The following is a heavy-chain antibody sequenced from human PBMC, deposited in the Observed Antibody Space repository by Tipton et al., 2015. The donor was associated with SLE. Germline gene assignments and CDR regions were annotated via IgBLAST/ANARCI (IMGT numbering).Heavy chain of an antibody. D-gene: IGHD3-10*01. CDR2: INDFGSVT. CDR1: GFTLSDYY. V-gene: IGHV3-11*01. CDR3: AKDIYGSGPRNAFDI. J-gene: IGHJ3*02. Sequence: SLRLSCAASGFTLSDYYMTWIRQAPGKGLEWVSYINDFGSVTYYADSVEGRFTVSRDNAKNSVYLQMNSLRSEDTAVYYCAKDIYGSGPRNAFDIWGQGTMVTVSS.